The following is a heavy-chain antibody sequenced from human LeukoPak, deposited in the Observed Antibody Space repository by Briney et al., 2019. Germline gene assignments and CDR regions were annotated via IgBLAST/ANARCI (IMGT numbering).Heavy chain of an antibody. J-gene: IGHJ4*02. D-gene: IGHD3/OR15-3a*01. CDR2: ISRSGSTM. CDR1: ALTFSSYE. CDR3: AREGLGGLGY. V-gene: IGHV3-48*03. Sequence: SGGSETLLCVVSALTFSSYEMNWARQAPGEGLEWVLYISRSGSTMYYADCVEGRFTISRDNAKNSLYLEMNSLRGEDTALYYCAREGLGGLGYWGEGTLVTVSS.